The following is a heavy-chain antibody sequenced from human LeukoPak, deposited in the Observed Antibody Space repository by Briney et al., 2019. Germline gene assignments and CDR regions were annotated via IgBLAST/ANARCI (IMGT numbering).Heavy chain of an antibody. V-gene: IGHV3-33*01. D-gene: IGHD3-9*01. J-gene: IGHJ4*02. Sequence: GGSLRLSCAASGFTFSSYGMHWVRPAPGKGLEWVAVIWYDGSNKYYADSVKGRFTISRDNSKNTLYLQMNSLRAEDTAVYYCARDSLINYDILTGIFDYWGQGTLVTVSS. CDR2: IWYDGSNK. CDR1: GFTFSSYG. CDR3: ARDSLINYDILTGIFDY.